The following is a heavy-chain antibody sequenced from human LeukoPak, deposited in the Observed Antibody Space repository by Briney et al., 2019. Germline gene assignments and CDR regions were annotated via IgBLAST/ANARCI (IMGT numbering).Heavy chain of an antibody. J-gene: IGHJ4*02. CDR3: ASQPAVIDLDY. CDR1: GFTFSSYA. V-gene: IGHV3-23*01. Sequence: GGSLRLSCAASGFTFSSYAMSWVRQAPGKGLEWVSTISDSGGSTYYADSVKGRFTNFRDNSKNTLYLQMNSLRAEDTAVYYCASQPAVIDLDYWGQGNLVTVSS. D-gene: IGHD2-21*01. CDR2: ISDSGGST.